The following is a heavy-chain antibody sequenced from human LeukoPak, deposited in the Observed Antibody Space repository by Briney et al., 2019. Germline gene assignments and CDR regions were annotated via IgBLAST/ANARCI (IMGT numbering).Heavy chain of an antibody. CDR1: GFTFDDYA. Sequence: GGSLRLSCAASGFTFDDYAMHWVRQAPGKGLEWVSLISWDGGSTYYADSVKGRFTISRDNSKNSLYLQMNSLRAEDTALYYCAKDITAAAGPDYYYYGMDVWGQGTTVTVSS. CDR3: AKDITAAAGPDYYYYGMDV. CDR2: ISWDGGST. J-gene: IGHJ6*02. V-gene: IGHV3-43D*03. D-gene: IGHD6-13*01.